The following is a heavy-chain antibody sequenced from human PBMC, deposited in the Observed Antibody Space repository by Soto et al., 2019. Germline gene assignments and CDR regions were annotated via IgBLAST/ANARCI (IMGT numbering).Heavy chain of an antibody. J-gene: IGHJ3*01. CDR3: AHSRLPVAFDV. CDR1: GFSFTTGEVG. CDR2: IYRDDDR. V-gene: IGHV2-5*02. Sequence: QITLKESGPTLVKPTQTLTLTCTFSGFSFTTGEVGVGWIRQPPGKALEFLALIYRDDDRRYSPSLKRRLTITKAISKNQVVLKLVNMDPVDTATYYCAHSRLPVAFDVWGQGTVVTVSS.